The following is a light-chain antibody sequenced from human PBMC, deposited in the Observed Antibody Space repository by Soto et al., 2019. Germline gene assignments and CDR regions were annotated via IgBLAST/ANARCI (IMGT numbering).Light chain of an antibody. V-gene: IGLV2-14*01. CDR3: SSYTISSTVV. CDR2: HVS. Sequence: QSVLTQPASVSGSPGQSITMSCTGTSSDIGAYNYVSWYQQHPGKVPKVMIYHVSNRPSGVSNRFSGSKSGITASLTISGLQAEDEADYYCSSYTISSTVVFGGGTKVTVL. J-gene: IGLJ2*01. CDR1: SSDIGAYNY.